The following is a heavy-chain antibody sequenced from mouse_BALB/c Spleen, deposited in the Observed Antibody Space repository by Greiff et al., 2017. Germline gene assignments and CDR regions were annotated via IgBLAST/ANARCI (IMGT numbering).Heavy chain of an antibody. CDR3: GRGDYGSSYGYFDV. CDR1: GFTFSSFG. Sequence: EVMLVESGGGLVQPGGSRKLSCAASGFTFSSFGMHWVRQAPEKGLEWVAYISSGSSTIYYADTVKGRFTISRDNPKNTLFLQMTSLRSEDAAMYYCGRGDYGSSYGYFDVWGAGTTVTVSS. V-gene: IGHV5-17*02. J-gene: IGHJ1*01. CDR2: ISSGSSTI. D-gene: IGHD1-1*01.